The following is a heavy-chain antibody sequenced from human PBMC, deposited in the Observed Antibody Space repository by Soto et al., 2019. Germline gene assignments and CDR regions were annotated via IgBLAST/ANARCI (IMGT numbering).Heavy chain of an antibody. D-gene: IGHD5-18*01. CDR1: GFTFSSYW. CDR2: IKQDGSEK. Sequence: EVQLVESGGGLVQPGGSLRLSCAASGFTFSSYWMSWVRQAPGKGLEWVANIKQDGSEKYYVDSVKGRFTISRDNAKNSLYLQMNSLRAEDTAVYYGARVGYSYGYRVQSSPFDYWGQGTLVTVSS. V-gene: IGHV3-7*01. J-gene: IGHJ4*02. CDR3: ARVGYSYGYRVQSSPFDY.